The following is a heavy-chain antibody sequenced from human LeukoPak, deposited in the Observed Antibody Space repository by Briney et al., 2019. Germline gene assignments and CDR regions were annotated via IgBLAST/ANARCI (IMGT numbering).Heavy chain of an antibody. CDR2: IYPGDSDT. D-gene: IGHD3-10*01. CDR3: ARPKLLWFGESGTPGAFDI. Sequence: GESLKISCKGSGYSFTSYWIGWVRQMPGKGLEWMGIIYPGDSDTRYSPSFQGQVTISADKSISTAYLQWSSLKASDTAMYYCARPKLLWFGESGTPGAFDIWGQGTMVTVSS. J-gene: IGHJ3*02. CDR1: GYSFTSYW. V-gene: IGHV5-51*01.